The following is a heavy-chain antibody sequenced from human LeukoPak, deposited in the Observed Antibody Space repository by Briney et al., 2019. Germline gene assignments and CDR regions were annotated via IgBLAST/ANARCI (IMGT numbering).Heavy chain of an antibody. CDR3: TKGRITVFGVVTHFDY. J-gene: IGHJ4*01. V-gene: IGHV3-73*01. CDR1: GFTFSGSA. D-gene: IGHD3-3*01. CDR2: IRSKANSYAT. Sequence: GGSLRLSCAASGFTFSGSAMHWVRQASGKGLEWVGRIRSKANSYATAYAASVKGRFTISRDDSKNTAYLQMNSLKTEDTAVYYCTKGRITVFGVVTHFDYWGQEPWSPSPQ.